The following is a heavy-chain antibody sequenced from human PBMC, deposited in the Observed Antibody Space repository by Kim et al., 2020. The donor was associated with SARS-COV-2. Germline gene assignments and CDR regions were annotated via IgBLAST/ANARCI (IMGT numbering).Heavy chain of an antibody. J-gene: IGHJ6*02. CDR3: ARGAGSLDGMDV. Sequence: PGSGKGRFTNSRENAKNSLYLQMNSLRAGDTAVYYCARGAGSLDGMDVWGQGTTVTVSS. D-gene: IGHD6-13*01. V-gene: IGHV3-13*01.